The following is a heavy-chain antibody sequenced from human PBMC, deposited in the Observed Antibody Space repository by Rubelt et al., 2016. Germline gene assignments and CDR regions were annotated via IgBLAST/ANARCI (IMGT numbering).Heavy chain of an antibody. V-gene: IGHV1-69*10. CDR3: ARDRWQQPDY. CDR1: GGTFSSYA. J-gene: IGHJ4*02. Sequence: QVQLVQSGAEVKKPGSSVKVSCKASGGTFSSYATTWVRQAPGQGLEWMGAIIPIVDIVTYAQKFQGRVTITADNAKKTVDMELSSLRSEDTAMYYCARDRWQQPDYWGQGTLVTVSS. D-gene: IGHD6-13*01. CDR2: IIPIVDIV.